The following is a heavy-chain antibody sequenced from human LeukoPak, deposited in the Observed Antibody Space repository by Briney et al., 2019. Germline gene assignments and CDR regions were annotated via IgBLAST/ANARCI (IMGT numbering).Heavy chain of an antibody. J-gene: IGHJ6*03. CDR3: ARSYCGGDCYYFSRYYYYMDV. Sequence: ASVKASCKASGYTFTSYGISWVRQAPGQGLEWMGWISAYNGNTNYAQKLQGRVTMTTDTSTSTAYMELRSLRSDDTAVYYCARSYCGGDCYYFSRYYYYMDVWGKGTTVTVSS. CDR2: ISAYNGNT. D-gene: IGHD2-21*02. CDR1: GYTFTSYG. V-gene: IGHV1-18*01.